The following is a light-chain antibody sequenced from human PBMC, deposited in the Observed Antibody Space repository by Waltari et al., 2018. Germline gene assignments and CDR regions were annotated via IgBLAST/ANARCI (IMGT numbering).Light chain of an antibody. V-gene: IGLV2-8*01. CDR1: SSDVGAYNY. Sequence: QSALTQPPSASGSPGQSVPIACTGTSSDVGAYNYVSWYQQHPDKAPQLMIFEVSQRPSGVPDRFSGSKSGNTASLTVSGLQAEDEADYYCFSYAGSNNLVFGGGTKLTVL. J-gene: IGLJ2*01. CDR2: EVS. CDR3: FSYAGSNNLV.